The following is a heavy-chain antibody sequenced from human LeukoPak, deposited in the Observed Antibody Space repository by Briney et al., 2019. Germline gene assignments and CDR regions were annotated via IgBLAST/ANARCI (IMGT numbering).Heavy chain of an antibody. V-gene: IGHV3-23*01. J-gene: IGHJ4*02. CDR3: AKVGSYSPENYFDY. Sequence: PGGSLRLSCAASGFTFSSYAMSWVRQAPGKGLEWVSAISGSGGSTYYADSVKGRFTISRDSSKNTLYLQMNSLRAEDTAVYYCAKVGSYSPENYFDYWGQGTLVTVSS. D-gene: IGHD1-26*01. CDR1: GFTFSSYA. CDR2: ISGSGGST.